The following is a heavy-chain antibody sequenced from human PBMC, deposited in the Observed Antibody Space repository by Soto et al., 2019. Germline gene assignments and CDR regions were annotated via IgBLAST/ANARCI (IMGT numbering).Heavy chain of an antibody. CDR1: GYTFTGYY. V-gene: IGHV1-2*04. CDR2: INPNSGGT. J-gene: IGHJ4*02. Sequence: ASGKVSCKASGYTFTGYYMHWVRQAPGQGLEWMGWINPNSGGTNYAQKFQGWVTMTRDTSISTAYMELSRLRSDDTAVYYCARAWDRYSSSSAVDYWGQGTLVTVSS. CDR3: ARAWDRYSSSSAVDY. D-gene: IGHD6-6*01.